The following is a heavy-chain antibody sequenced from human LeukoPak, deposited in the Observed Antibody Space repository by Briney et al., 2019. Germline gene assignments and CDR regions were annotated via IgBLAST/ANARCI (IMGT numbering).Heavy chain of an antibody. J-gene: IGHJ4*02. Sequence: GGSLRLSCAASGFTVSSNYMSWVRQAPGKGLEWVSVIYRGGSTYYADSVKGRFTISRDNSKNTLYLQMNSLRVEDTALYYCAKAPPYSSGWFQYYFDYWGQGTLVTVSS. V-gene: IGHV3-66*01. CDR3: AKAPPYSSGWFQYYFDY. CDR1: GFTVSSNY. CDR2: IYRGGST. D-gene: IGHD6-19*01.